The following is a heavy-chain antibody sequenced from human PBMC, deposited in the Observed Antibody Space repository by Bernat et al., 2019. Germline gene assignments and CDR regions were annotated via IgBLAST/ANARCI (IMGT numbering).Heavy chain of an antibody. CDR3: ARESMIVGVNTTVFERYNWFDP. Sequence: QVQLQQWGAGLLKPSETLSLTCAVYGGSFSGYYWSWIRQPPGKGLEWIGEINHSGSTNYNPSLKSRVTISVDTSKDQFTLKLSSGTAAETAVYYGARESMIVGVNTTVFERYNWFDPWGQGTLVTVSS. D-gene: IGHD3-22*01. V-gene: IGHV4-34*01. CDR2: INHSGST. CDR1: GGSFSGYY. J-gene: IGHJ5*02.